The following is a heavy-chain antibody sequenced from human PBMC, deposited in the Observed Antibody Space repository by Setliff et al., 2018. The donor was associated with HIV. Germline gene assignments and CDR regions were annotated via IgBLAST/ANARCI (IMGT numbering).Heavy chain of an antibody. D-gene: IGHD3-22*01. CDR1: GGSISSGGYY. CDR2: IYYSGST. Sequence: PSETLSLTCTVSGGSISSGGYYWSWIRQHPGKGLEWIGYIYYSGSTYYNPSLKSRVTISVDTSKNQFSLKLSSVTAADTAVYYWARDYYDSSGYQGYDYWGQGTLVTVSS. J-gene: IGHJ4*02. V-gene: IGHV4-31*03. CDR3: ARDYYDSSGYQGYDY.